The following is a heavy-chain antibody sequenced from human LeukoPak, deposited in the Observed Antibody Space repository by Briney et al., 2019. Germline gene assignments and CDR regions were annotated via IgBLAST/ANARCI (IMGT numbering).Heavy chain of an antibody. CDR1: GGSLSGYY. D-gene: IGHD3-16*01. V-gene: IGHV4-59*08. Sequence: SETLSLICTVSGGSLSGYYWSWIRQPPEKGLEWIGYSNYTGSTNYNPSLKSRVTISVDTSQTQFSLMVSSVTAADTAVYYCARHRPGERKFDPWGQGTLVTVSS. CDR2: SNYTGST. CDR3: ARHRPGERKFDP. J-gene: IGHJ5*02.